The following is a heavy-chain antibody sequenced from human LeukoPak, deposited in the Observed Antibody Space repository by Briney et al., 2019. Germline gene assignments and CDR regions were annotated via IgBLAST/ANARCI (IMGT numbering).Heavy chain of an antibody. V-gene: IGHV4-59*01. J-gene: IGHJ4*02. CDR1: GASISNYY. Sequence: SETLSLTCTISGASISNYYWSWIRQPPGKGLEWIGYIYYSGSTNYNPSLKSRVTISVDTSKNQFSLKLSSVTAADTAVYYCARSGSSGWTEFDFWGRGTLVTVSS. CDR3: ARSGSSGWTEFDF. CDR2: IYYSGST. D-gene: IGHD6-19*01.